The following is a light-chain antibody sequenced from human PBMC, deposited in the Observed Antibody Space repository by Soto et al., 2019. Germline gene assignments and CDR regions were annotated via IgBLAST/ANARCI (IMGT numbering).Light chain of an antibody. CDR3: CSYAGSSTVV. CDR1: RSDVGSYNL. J-gene: IGLJ2*01. V-gene: IGLV2-23*01. Sequence: QSVLTQPASVSGSPGQSITISCTGTRSDVGSYNLVSWYQQHPGKSPKIMIYEGSKRPSGVSNRFSGSKSGNTSSLTISGLQAEDEAYYYCCSYAGSSTVVFGGGTKVTVL. CDR2: EGS.